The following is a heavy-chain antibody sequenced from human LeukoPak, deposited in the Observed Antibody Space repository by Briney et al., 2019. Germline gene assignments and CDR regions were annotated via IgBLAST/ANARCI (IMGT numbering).Heavy chain of an antibody. J-gene: IGHJ5*02. Sequence: GALVKVSCKTSGYPFTTYEINWVRQAAGQGLEWMGWVHPDTGYADYAQKFQGRVTMTSDTSISTAYVELSSLRSDDTAVYFCARGPRNDPWGQGTLVTVSS. CDR1: GYPFTTYE. D-gene: IGHD1-14*01. CDR3: ARGPRNDP. V-gene: IGHV1-8*01. CDR2: VHPDTGYA.